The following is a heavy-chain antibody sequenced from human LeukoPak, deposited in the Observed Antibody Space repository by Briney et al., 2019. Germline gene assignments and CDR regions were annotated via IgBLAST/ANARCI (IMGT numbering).Heavy chain of an antibody. Sequence: SETLSLTCTVSDDSFTSNSYYWAWIRQPPGEGLECIGGVRYSGSTYFNPSLKSRVTISIDTSKNQISLNLISVTAADTAIYYCARRRSDLNWYAPWGQGTLVTVSS. D-gene: IGHD6-19*01. J-gene: IGHJ5*02. CDR1: DDSFTSNSYY. V-gene: IGHV4-39*07. CDR3: ARRRSDLNWYAP. CDR2: VRYSGST.